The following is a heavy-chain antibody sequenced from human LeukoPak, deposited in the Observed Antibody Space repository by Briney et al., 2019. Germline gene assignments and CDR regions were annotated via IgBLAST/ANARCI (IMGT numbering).Heavy chain of an antibody. CDR3: ARDRGQQQLVPEYFQH. Sequence: GGSLRLSCAASGFTFSSYAMYWVRQAPGKGLEWVAVISYDGGNNYYADSVKGRFTISRDNSKNTLYLQMNSLRAEDTAVYYCARDRGQQQLVPEYFQHWGQGTLVTVSS. D-gene: IGHD6-13*01. CDR2: ISYDGGNN. CDR1: GFTFSSYA. J-gene: IGHJ1*01. V-gene: IGHV3-30-3*01.